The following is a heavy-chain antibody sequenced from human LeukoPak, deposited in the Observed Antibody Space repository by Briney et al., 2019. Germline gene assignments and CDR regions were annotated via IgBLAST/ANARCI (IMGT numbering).Heavy chain of an antibody. CDR2: IIPIFGTA. J-gene: IGHJ6*02. Sequence: GASVKVSCKASGGTCSSYAISWVRQAPGQGLEWMGGIIPIFGTANYAQKFQGRVTITADESTSTAYMELSSLRSEDTAVYYCASGRTVAAYYYYGMDVWGQGTTVTVSS. V-gene: IGHV1-69*13. CDR3: ASGRTVAAYYYYGMDV. CDR1: GGTCSSYA. D-gene: IGHD4-23*01.